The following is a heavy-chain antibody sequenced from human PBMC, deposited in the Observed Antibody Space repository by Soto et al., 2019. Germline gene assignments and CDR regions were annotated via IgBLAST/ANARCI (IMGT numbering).Heavy chain of an antibody. D-gene: IGHD3-10*01. Sequence: QVQLVQSGAEVKRPGSSVKVSCKASGDTFTFYSINWVRQAPGLGLEWMGRINPILSMSNYAQRFQGRVTMTAEKSTSTDDMELSSLRSEDTAIYYCASSYGSGYRAFDYWGQGALVTVSS. CDR2: INPILSMS. CDR1: GDTFTFYS. J-gene: IGHJ4*02. V-gene: IGHV1-69*02. CDR3: ASSYGSGYRAFDY.